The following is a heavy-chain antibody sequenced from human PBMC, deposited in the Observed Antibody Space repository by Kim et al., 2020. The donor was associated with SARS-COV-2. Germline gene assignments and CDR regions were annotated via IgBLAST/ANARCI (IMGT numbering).Heavy chain of an antibody. V-gene: IGHV3-15*01. CDR2: IKSKTDDGTT. CDR3: STLYCSGYRCERG. D-gene: IGHD2-15*01. Sequence: GGSLRLSCAASGFTFSNAWMSWVRQAPGKGLEWVGRIKSKTDDGTTDYAAPVKGRFSISRDDPKNTMYLQMSSLKTEDTAVYYCSTLYCSGYRCERGGGQGTLVTVSS. CDR1: GFTFSNAW. J-gene: IGHJ4*02.